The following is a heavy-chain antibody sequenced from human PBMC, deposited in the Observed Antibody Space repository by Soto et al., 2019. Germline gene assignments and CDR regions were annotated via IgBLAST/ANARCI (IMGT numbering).Heavy chain of an antibody. D-gene: IGHD1-1*01. Sequence: EVQLVDSGGGLVQPGGALRLYCAASGLTFSAFGMNWVRQAPGKGLEWISYISGNRGTIYYADCVRGRFTIARDNAKNSLFLQMSNLRDEDTAVYYCARDRGNRYSHAWGQVTLVTVSS. CDR1: GLTFSAFG. J-gene: IGHJ5*02. CDR3: ARDRGNRYSHA. CDR2: ISGNRGTI. V-gene: IGHV3-48*02.